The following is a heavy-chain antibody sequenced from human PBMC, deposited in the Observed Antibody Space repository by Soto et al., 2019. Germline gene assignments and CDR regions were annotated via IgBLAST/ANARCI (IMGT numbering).Heavy chain of an antibody. CDR2: IIPIFGTA. Sequence: GASVKVSCKASGGTFSSYAISWVRQAPGQGLEWMGGIIPIFGTANYAQKFQGRVTITADESTSTAYMELSSLRSEDTAVYYCASVLRGGYGDLFDYWGQGTLVTVSS. CDR1: GGTFSSYA. D-gene: IGHD4-17*01. V-gene: IGHV1-69*13. J-gene: IGHJ4*02. CDR3: ASVLRGGYGDLFDY.